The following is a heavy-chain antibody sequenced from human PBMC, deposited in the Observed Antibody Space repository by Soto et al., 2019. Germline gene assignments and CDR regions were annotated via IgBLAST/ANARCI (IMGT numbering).Heavy chain of an antibody. V-gene: IGHV3-30*18. CDR1: EFTFRGYG. Sequence: GGSLRLSCAASEFTFRGYGMHWVRQAPGRGLEWVALISYDGSIKYYADSVRGRFTISRDNSKNTLYLQMNSLRAEDTAVYYCANSEYSRYKNIDVWGQGTTVTVSS. D-gene: IGHD5-18*01. CDR2: ISYDGSIK. J-gene: IGHJ6*02. CDR3: ANSEYSRYKNIDV.